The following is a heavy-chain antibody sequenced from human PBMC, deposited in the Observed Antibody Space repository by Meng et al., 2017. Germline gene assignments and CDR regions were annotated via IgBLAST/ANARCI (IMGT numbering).Heavy chain of an antibody. J-gene: IGHJ4*02. D-gene: IGHD3-10*01. V-gene: IGHV4-30-2*01. CDR3: ARGYGGLDY. CDR1: GGSVSSGGYS. Sequence: QLHLQESGPGLVQPSQTLSLTYAVSGGSVSSGGYSWNWIRQPPGKGLEWIGYIFHSGTTYYNPSLESRVTISIDTSKNQFSLKVTSATAADTAVYYCARGYGGLDYWGQGTLVTVSS. CDR2: IFHSGTT.